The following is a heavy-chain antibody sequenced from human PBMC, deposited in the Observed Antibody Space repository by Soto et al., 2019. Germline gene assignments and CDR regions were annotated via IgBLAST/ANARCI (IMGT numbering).Heavy chain of an antibody. Sequence: GGSLRLSCAASGFTFSSYGMHWVRQAPGKGLEWVSVISYAGSNKHYADSVKGRFTISRDNSKNTLYLQMNSLRAEDTAVYYCAEDSERELLAYWGQGTPVTVSS. CDR1: GFTFSSYG. CDR2: ISYAGSNK. V-gene: IGHV3-30*18. D-gene: IGHD1-26*01. J-gene: IGHJ4*02. CDR3: AEDSERELLAY.